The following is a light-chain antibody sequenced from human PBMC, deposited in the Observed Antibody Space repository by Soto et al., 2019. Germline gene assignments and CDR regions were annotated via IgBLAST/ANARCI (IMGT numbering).Light chain of an antibody. V-gene: IGLV4-60*02. CDR1: SGHSSDI. CDR2: VEGSGSY. Sequence: QSVLTQSSSASASLGSSVKLTCTLSSGHSSDIIAWHQQQPGKAPRYLMKVEGSGSYDKGSGVPGRFSGSRSGADRYLTISNLQFEDEADYYCETWDSNTHVFGTGTKVTVL. J-gene: IGLJ1*01. CDR3: ETWDSNTHV.